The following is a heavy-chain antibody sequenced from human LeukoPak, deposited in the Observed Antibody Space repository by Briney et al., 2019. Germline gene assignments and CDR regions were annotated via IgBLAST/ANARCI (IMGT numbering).Heavy chain of an antibody. CDR1: GFTLSRYS. CDR2: ISSGSTTI. D-gene: IGHD6-19*01. J-gene: IGHJ4*02. Sequence: PGGSLRLSCATSGFTLSRYSMNWVRQAPGKGLEWVSYISSGSTTIYYADSVKGRFTISRDNAQNSLYLQMNSLRAEATAVYYCARDVEQWLVRVYYFDYWVQGTLVTVSS. V-gene: IGHV3-48*01. CDR3: ARDVEQWLVRVYYFDY.